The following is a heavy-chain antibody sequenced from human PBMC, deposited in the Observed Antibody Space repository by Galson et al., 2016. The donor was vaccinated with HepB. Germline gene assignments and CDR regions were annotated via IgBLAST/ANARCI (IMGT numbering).Heavy chain of an antibody. CDR2: IDPSDGSP. CDR1: GYTFSTYH. D-gene: IGHD3-3*01. J-gene: IGHJ4*02. Sequence: SVKVSCKASGYTFSTYHMHWVRQAPGQGLEWMGVIDPSDGSPSYARRFQGRLILTSDASTSTVYMELRSLRSEDTAVYYCARGVDMASVPFDNWGQGTLVTVSS. V-gene: IGHV1-46*01. CDR3: ARGVDMASVPFDN.